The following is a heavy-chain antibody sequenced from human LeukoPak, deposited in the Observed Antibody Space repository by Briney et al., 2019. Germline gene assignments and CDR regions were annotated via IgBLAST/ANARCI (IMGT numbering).Heavy chain of an antibody. CDR1: SVSISDSNYF. V-gene: IGHV4-39*01. J-gene: IGHJ4*02. D-gene: IGHD3-10*01. CDR2: IYFDGTT. CDR3: ARLRRVRGGRMEFDD. Sequence: SETLSLTCTVSSVSISDSNYFWGWIRQPPGKGLQWIGSIYFDGTTYYNAPLKSRVTLSVDTSKNLFSLTLASVTAADTAIYYCARLRRVRGGRMEFDDWGQGTLVTVSS.